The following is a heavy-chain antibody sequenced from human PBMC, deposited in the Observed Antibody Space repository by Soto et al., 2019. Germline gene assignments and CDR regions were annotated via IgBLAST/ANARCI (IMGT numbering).Heavy chain of an antibody. Sequence: QVQLVQSGAEVKKPGASVKVSCKASGYTFTSYGISWVRQAPGQGLGWMGWISAYNGNTNYAQKLQGRVTMTTDTSPSTAHMALRSRRSDDTAVYYCARDKGDGSGSYYGYWGKGTLVTVSS. J-gene: IGHJ4*02. CDR1: GYTFTSYG. CDR3: ARDKGDGSGSYYGY. CDR2: ISAYNGNT. V-gene: IGHV1-18*01. D-gene: IGHD3-10*01.